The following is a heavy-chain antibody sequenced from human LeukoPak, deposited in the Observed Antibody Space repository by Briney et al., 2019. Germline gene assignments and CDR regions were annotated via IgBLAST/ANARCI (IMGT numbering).Heavy chain of an antibody. V-gene: IGHV3-21*01. J-gene: IGHJ4*02. Sequence: RGSLRLSCAASGFTFSSYSMNWVRQAPGKGLEWVSSISGSNSHIYYANSVKGRFTISRDNAQNSLYLQMNGLRAEDTAVYYCARTAIGYSDYSGYYFDYWGQGSLATVSS. CDR3: ARTAIGYSDYSGYYFDY. CDR2: ISGSNSHI. D-gene: IGHD2-15*01. CDR1: GFTFSSYS.